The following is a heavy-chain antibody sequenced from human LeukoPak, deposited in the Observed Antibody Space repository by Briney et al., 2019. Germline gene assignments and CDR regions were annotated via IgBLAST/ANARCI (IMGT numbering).Heavy chain of an antibody. CDR2: IYTSGST. J-gene: IGHJ1*01. D-gene: IGHD3-22*01. Sequence: SETLSLTCTVSGGSISSYYGSWIRQPAGKGLERIGRIYTSGSTNYNPSLKSRVTMSVDTSKNQFSLKLSSVTAADTAVYYCARDDYYDSSGSYTLWGQGTLVTVSS. CDR1: GGSISSYY. V-gene: IGHV4-4*07. CDR3: ARDDYYDSSGSYTL.